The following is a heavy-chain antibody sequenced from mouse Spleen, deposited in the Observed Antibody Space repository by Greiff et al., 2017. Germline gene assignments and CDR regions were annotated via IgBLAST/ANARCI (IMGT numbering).Heavy chain of an antibody. J-gene: IGHJ1*03. V-gene: IGHV7-3*01. CDR2: IRNKANGYTT. CDR3: ARLGGNWYFDV. CDR1: GFTFTDYY. Sequence: DVKLVESGGGLVQPGGSLSLSCAASGFTFTDYYMSWVRQPPGKALEWLGFIRNKANGYTTEYSASVKGRFTISRDNSQSILYLQMNALRAEDSATYYCARLGGNWYFDVWGTGTTVTVSS.